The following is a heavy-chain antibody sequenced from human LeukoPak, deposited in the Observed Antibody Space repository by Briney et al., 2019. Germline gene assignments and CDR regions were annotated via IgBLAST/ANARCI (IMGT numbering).Heavy chain of an antibody. V-gene: IGHV3-74*01. Sequence: GGSLRLSCAASGITFGNNWMHWVRQGPGKGVGWISRINSDGGGAIYADSVKGRFTVSRDNAKNTLYLQMNSLRAEDTAEYYCARDVPHNWFDTWGQGTLVTVSS. CDR2: INSDGGGA. J-gene: IGHJ5*02. CDR1: GITFGNNW. CDR3: ARDVPHNWFDT.